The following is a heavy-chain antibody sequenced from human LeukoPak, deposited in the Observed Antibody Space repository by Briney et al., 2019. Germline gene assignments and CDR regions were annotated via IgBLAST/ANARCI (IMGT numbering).Heavy chain of an antibody. CDR1: GFTFSSYS. CDR3: ARETIAGRGRHYYMDV. CDR2: ISSSSSYI. J-gene: IGHJ6*03. Sequence: PGGSLRLSCAASGFTFSSYSMNWVRQVPGKGLEWVSSISSSSSYIYYADSVKGRFTISRDNAKNSLYLQMNSLRAEDTAVYYCARETIAGRGRHYYMDVWGKGTTVTVSS. D-gene: IGHD4/OR15-4a*01. V-gene: IGHV3-21*01.